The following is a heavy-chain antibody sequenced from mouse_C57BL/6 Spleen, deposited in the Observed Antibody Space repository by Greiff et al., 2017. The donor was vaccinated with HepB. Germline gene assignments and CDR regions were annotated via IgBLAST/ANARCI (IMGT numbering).Heavy chain of an antibody. V-gene: IGHV1-59*01. Sequence: QVQLQQPGAELVRPGTSVKLSCKASGYTFTSYWMHWVKQRPGQGLEWIGVIDPSDSHTNYNQKFKGKATLTVDTSSSTAYMQLSSLTSEDSAVYYCAKLVAWYFDVWGTGTTVTVSS. CDR3: AKLVAWYFDV. CDR2: IDPSDSHT. D-gene: IGHD1-1*02. CDR1: GYTFTSYW. J-gene: IGHJ1*03.